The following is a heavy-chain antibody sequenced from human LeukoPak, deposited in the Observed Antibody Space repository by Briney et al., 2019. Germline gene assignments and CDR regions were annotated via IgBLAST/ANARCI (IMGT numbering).Heavy chain of an antibody. CDR3: AKLTCSSTFCPLDY. Sequence: KPSETLSLTCAVYGGSFSGYYWSWIRQPPGKGLEWIGTVSYSGTTYYSPSLKSRVTISVDTSKNQFSLRLTSVTAADTALYYCAKLTCSSTFCPLDYWGQGTLVTVSS. CDR1: GGSFSGYY. D-gene: IGHD2-2*01. J-gene: IGHJ4*02. V-gene: IGHV4-34*01. CDR2: VSYSGTT.